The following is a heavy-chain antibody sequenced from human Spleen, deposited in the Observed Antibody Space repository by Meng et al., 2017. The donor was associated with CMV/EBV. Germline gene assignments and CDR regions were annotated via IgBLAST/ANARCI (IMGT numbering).Heavy chain of an antibody. D-gene: IGHD2-21*01. Sequence: TRYGVGWVRRAPGQGLEWMGWIRAYAGNTNYALKLQDRVTMSADASTITAYMNLRSLRSDDTAVYYCARDQPAGCDPGCGGDFYSNYWGQGTLVTVSS. CDR3: ARDQPAGCDPGCGGDFYSNY. CDR1: TRYG. V-gene: IGHV1-18*01. CDR2: IRAYAGNT. J-gene: IGHJ4*02.